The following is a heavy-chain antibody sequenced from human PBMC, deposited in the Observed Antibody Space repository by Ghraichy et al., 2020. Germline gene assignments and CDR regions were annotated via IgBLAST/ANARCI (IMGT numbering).Heavy chain of an antibody. D-gene: IGHD3-22*01. Sequence: ASVKYSCKASGYTFTGYYIHWVRQAPGQGLEWMGWINANSGDTNYPQKFQGRVTMTRDTSTRTAYMDLRRLRFDDTAVYYCARDVTPRPTYYSDSSNYAYWGQGTLVT. CDR2: INANSGDT. J-gene: IGHJ4*02. CDR1: GYTFTGYY. V-gene: IGHV1-2*02. CDR3: ARDVTPRPTYYSDSSNYAY.